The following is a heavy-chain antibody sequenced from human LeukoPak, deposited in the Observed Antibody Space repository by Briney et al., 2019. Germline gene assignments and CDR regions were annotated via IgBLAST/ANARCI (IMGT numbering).Heavy chain of an antibody. CDR3: VRGRAATGYDY. CDR2: ISGYNGNT. D-gene: IGHD2-15*01. Sequence: ASVKVSCKASGYIFTSYDISWVRQAPGQGLEWMGWISGYNGNTNYAQKLQGRVTMTTDTSTSTAYMELRSLRSDDTALYYCVRGRAATGYDYWGQGTLVTVSS. J-gene: IGHJ4*02. CDR1: GYIFTSYD. V-gene: IGHV1-18*01.